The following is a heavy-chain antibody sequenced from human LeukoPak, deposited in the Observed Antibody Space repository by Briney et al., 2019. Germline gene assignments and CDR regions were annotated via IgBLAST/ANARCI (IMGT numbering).Heavy chain of an antibody. CDR1: GFTFSSYG. D-gene: IGHD3-22*01. CDR2: IRYDGSNK. Sequence: GGSLRLSCAASGFTFSSYGMHWVRQAPGKGLEWVAFIRYDGSNKYYADSVEGRFTISRDNSRNTLYLQMNSLSAEDTAVYYCAKVSGYYDSSGYGDYWGQGTLVTVSS. J-gene: IGHJ4*02. V-gene: IGHV3-30*02. CDR3: AKVSGYYDSSGYGDY.